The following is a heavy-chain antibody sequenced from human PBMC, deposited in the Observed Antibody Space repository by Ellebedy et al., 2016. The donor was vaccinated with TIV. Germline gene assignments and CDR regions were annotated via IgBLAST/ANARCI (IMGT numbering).Heavy chain of an antibody. D-gene: IGHD3-10*01. CDR1: EFTFSSYH. CDR3: AKDRVVRGVMGAGDY. J-gene: IGHJ4*02. CDR2: ISAGGEDT. Sequence: GGSLRLXXAASEFTFSSYHMVWFRQLPGKGLEWVPTISAGGEDTYYPGSVKGRFTISRDNSKKTLYLQMNSLRVEDTAVYYCAKDRVVRGVMGAGDYWGQGTLVTVSS. V-gene: IGHV3-23*01.